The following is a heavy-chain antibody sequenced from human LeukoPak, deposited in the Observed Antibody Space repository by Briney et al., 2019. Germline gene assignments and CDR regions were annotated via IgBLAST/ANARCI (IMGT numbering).Heavy chain of an antibody. CDR1: GFTFSSYG. CDR2: ISCDGSNK. V-gene: IGHV3-30*18. Sequence: GGSLRLSCAASGFTFSSYGMHWVRQAPGKGLEWVAVISCDGSNKYYADSVKGRFTISRDSSKNTLYLQMNSLRAEDTAVYYCAKWETYDSSGYYYMNDYWGQGTLVTVSS. CDR3: AKWETYDSSGYYYMNDY. J-gene: IGHJ4*02. D-gene: IGHD3-22*01.